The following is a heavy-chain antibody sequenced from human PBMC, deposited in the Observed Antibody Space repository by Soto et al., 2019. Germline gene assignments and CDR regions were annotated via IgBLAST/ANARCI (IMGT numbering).Heavy chain of an antibody. CDR2: VHPSGGNT. CDR1: GYSFTAYF. CDR3: ARAPYSSSSFFFDY. V-gene: IGHV1-46*01. D-gene: IGHD6-6*01. J-gene: IGHJ4*02. Sequence: ASVKVSCKASGYSFTAYFMHWVRQAPGQGLEWMGIVHPSGGNTNYAQKFQGRVTMTWDTSTTTVYMELSSLRSDDTAVYYCARAPYSSSSFFFDYWGQGTPVTVS.